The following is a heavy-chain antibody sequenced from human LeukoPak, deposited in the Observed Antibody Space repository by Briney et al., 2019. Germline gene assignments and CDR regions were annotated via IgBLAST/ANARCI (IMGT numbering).Heavy chain of an antibody. CDR3: ARDRMVDIVATIDRAYYFDY. Sequence: GASVKVSCKASGYTFTGYYMHWVRQAPGQGLEWMGWINPYSGGTNYAQKFQGRVTMTRDTSISTAYMELSRLRSGDTAVYYCARDRMVDIVATIDRAYYFDYWGQGTLVTVSS. V-gene: IGHV1-2*02. J-gene: IGHJ4*02. CDR2: INPYSGGT. CDR1: GYTFTGYY. D-gene: IGHD5-12*01.